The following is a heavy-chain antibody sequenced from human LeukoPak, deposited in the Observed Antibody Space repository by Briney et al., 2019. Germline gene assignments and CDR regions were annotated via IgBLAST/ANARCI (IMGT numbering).Heavy chain of an antibody. Sequence: GGSLRLSCAASGFTFSSYAMHWVRQAPGKGLEWVAVISYDGSNKYYADSVKGRFTISRDNSKNTLYLQMNSLRAEDTAVYYCAKDGGDLGSGSRNFDYWGQGTLVTVSS. CDR3: AKDGGDLGSGSRNFDY. V-gene: IGHV3-30-3*01. CDR1: GFTFSSYA. D-gene: IGHD3-10*01. CDR2: ISYDGSNK. J-gene: IGHJ4*02.